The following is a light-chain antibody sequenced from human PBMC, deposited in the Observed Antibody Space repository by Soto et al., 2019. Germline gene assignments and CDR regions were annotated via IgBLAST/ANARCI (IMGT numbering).Light chain of an antibody. J-gene: IGKJ3*01. CDR3: MKALQTPHT. V-gene: IGKV2-28*01. CDR2: WGS. Sequence: DIVMTQSPLSLPVTPGEPASISCRSSQSLLHSNGYNYLDWYLQKPGQSPQLLIYWGSNRAPGVPDRLSGCGSGTDFTLKISRVEAEDVWLYYFMKALQTPHTFGPGTKVDIK. CDR1: QSLLHSNGYNY.